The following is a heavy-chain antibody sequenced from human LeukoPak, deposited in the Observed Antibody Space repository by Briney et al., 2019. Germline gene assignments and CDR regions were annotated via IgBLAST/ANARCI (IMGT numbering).Heavy chain of an antibody. CDR3: ARGVRDYGGTPPAFDI. D-gene: IGHD4-17*01. J-gene: IGHJ3*02. CDR2: IYYGGNT. Sequence: SETLSLTCTVSGDSISTYYWSWVRQPPGKGLEWIGYIYYGGNTNYNPSLKSRVTISVDTSKNQFSLKLSSVTAADTAVYYCARGVRDYGGTPPAFDIWGQGTMVTVSS. CDR1: GDSISTYY. V-gene: IGHV4-59*12.